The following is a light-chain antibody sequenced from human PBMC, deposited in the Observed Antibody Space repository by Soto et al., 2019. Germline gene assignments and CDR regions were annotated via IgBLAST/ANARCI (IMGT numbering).Light chain of an antibody. CDR3: QQYSSLPFT. Sequence: EIVLTQSPATLSVFPGEKDTLSCGARKSVSNNLAWYHQKPGQAPRPLIYGASTRATGVPARFSGSGSGTEFTRTISSLQSEDSAIDYCQQYSSLPFTFGPGTKV. J-gene: IGKJ3*01. CDR1: KSVSNN. V-gene: IGKV3-15*01. CDR2: GAS.